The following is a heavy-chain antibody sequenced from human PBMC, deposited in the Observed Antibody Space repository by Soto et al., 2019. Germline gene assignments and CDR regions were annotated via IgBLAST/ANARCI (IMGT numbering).Heavy chain of an antibody. CDR2: IDWDDDK. CDR3: ARTSTYYYDSSGYYYHAFDI. Sequence: ESGPTLVNPTQTLTLTCTFSGFSLSTSGMCVSWIRQPPGKALEWLALIDWDDDKYYSTSLKTRLTISKDTSKNQVVLTMTNMDPVDTATYYCARTSTYYYDSSGYYYHAFDIWGQGTMVTVS. V-gene: IGHV2-70*01. J-gene: IGHJ3*02. D-gene: IGHD3-22*01. CDR1: GFSLSTSGMC.